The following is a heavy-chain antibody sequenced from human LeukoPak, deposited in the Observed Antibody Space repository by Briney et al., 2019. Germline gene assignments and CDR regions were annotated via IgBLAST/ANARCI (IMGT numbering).Heavy chain of an antibody. CDR2: IIPIFGTA. J-gene: IGHJ5*02. D-gene: IGHD3-3*01. CDR3: ATYRTAGYDFWSGYPGGWFDP. Sequence: ASVKVSCKASGGTFSSYAISWVRQAPGQGLEWMGGIIPIFGTANYAQRFQGRVTITADESTSTAYMELSSLRSEDTAVYYCATYRTAGYDFWSGYPGGWFDPWGQGTLVTVSS. V-gene: IGHV1-69*13. CDR1: GGTFSSYA.